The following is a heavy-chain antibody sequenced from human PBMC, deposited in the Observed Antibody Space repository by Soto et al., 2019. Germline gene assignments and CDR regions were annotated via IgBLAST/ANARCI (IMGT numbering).Heavy chain of an antibody. CDR1: GFTFSSYS. CDR2: ISGSGGST. CDR3: AKSSVVVAATPLYY. D-gene: IGHD2-15*01. Sequence: PGGSLRLSCAASGFTFSSYSMSWVRQAPGKGLEWVSAISGSGGSTYYADSVKGRFTISRDNSKNTLYLQMNSLRAEDTAVYYCAKSSVVVAATPLYYRGQGTLVTVSS. V-gene: IGHV3-23*01. J-gene: IGHJ4*02.